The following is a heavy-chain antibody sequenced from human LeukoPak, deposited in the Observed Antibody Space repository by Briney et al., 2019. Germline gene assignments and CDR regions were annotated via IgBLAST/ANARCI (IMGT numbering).Heavy chain of an antibody. CDR1: GFTFSSYE. CDR3: ARYRRSWLGLDY. Sequence: PSESLTLTCAASGFTFSSYENHWVCKGPRQGQELLSYISSSGSTIYHADSVKGRFSVSRDNAKNSLYLQMKSLRAEDMAVYYCARYRRSWLGLDYWGQGTLVTVSS. V-gene: IGHV3-48*03. D-gene: IGHD6-13*01. J-gene: IGHJ4*02. CDR2: ISSSGSTI.